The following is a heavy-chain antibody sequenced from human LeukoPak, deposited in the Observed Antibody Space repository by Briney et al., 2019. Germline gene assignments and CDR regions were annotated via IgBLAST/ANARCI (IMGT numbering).Heavy chain of an antibody. CDR1: GITFSGAY. CDR3: ARSWRVGTSPFYGTDV. Sequence: PGGSLRLSCAASGITFSGAYMTWVRQAPGKGLEWVANINPDGREKSYVDSVKGRFTISRDNAKDSLYLQMNSLRAEDTAVYYCARSWRVGTSPFYGTDVWGQGTTVTVSS. V-gene: IGHV3-7*04. J-gene: IGHJ6*02. CDR2: INPDGREK. D-gene: IGHD5-12*01.